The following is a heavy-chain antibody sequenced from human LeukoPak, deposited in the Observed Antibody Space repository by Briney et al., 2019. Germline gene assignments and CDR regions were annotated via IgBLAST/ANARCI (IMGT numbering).Heavy chain of an antibody. CDR2: INHSGST. CDR3: ARGEYSSGFDY. J-gene: IGHJ4*02. V-gene: IGHV4-34*01. Sequence: SETLSLTCAVYGGSFSGYHWSWIRQPPGKGLEWIGEINHSGSTNYNPSLKSRVTISVDTSKNQFSLKLSSVSAADTAVYYCARGEYSSGFDYWGQGTLVTVSS. D-gene: IGHD6-19*01. CDR1: GGSFSGYH.